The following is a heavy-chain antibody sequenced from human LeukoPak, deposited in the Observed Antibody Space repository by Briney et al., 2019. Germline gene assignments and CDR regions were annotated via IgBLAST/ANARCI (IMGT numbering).Heavy chain of an antibody. J-gene: IGHJ4*02. CDR2: ISSRGIVI. CDR3: ARDLGARGY. CDR1: GFTFSDYT. V-gene: IGHV3-21*01. Sequence: GGSLRLSCATSGFTFSDYTMNWVRKAPGKRLEWLSSISSRGIVIYYADSVKGRFTISRDNANNSLYLQMNSLRADDTAVYYCARDLGARGYWGRGILVTVSS. D-gene: IGHD3-16*01.